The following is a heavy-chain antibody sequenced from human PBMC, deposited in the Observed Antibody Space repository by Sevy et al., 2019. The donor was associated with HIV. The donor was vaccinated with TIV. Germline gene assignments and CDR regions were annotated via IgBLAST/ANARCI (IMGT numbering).Heavy chain of an antibody. CDR2: IRSKANSYAT. J-gene: IGHJ4*02. D-gene: IGHD3-22*01. CDR3: TVDSSGYYWPFDS. CDR1: GFAFSGSA. Sequence: GGSLRLSCAASGFAFSGSAMHWVRQASGKGLEWVGRIRSKANSYATAYSASGRGRFTISRDDSKNTAYLQMNSLKTEDTAVYYCTVDSSGYYWPFDSWGQGTLVTVSS. V-gene: IGHV3-73*01.